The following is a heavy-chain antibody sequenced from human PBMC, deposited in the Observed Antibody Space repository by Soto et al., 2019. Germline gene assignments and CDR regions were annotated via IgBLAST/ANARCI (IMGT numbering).Heavy chain of an antibody. D-gene: IGHD2-21*02. J-gene: IGHJ3*01. CDR1: GFTFRNYW. Sequence: EVQLAESGGGLVQPGGSLRLSCAASGFTFRNYWMHWVRQVPGRGLVWVSRIREDGRETTYADSVKGRFTISRDNAKNTLYLEINSLRVEDTGVFYCARKRVTATGTFGFDLWGQGTMVTVSS. CDR2: IREDGRET. V-gene: IGHV3-74*03. CDR3: ARKRVTATGTFGFDL.